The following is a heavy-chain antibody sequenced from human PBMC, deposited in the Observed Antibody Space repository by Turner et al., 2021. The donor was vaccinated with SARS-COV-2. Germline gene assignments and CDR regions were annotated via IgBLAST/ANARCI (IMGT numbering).Heavy chain of an antibody. D-gene: IGHD1-1*01. J-gene: IGHJ6*02. V-gene: IGHV4-59*08. CDR2: FYKIGSI. Sequence: QVQLQESGPGLERPSETLSLTCPVSGGSISSKSWSWIRQSPGRGLEWIGYFYKIGSIDYNPTLRSRDTISVDTSKNQLSLNLISMTAADTAVYYCARHQGSTSGYDHGMNVWGQGTAVIVSS. CDR1: GGSISSKS. CDR3: ARHQGSTSGYDHGMNV.